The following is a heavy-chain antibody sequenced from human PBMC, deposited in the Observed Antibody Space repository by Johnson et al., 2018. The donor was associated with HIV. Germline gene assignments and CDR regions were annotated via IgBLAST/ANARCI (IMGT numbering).Heavy chain of an antibody. J-gene: IGHJ3*02. CDR3: ARDQEYSYGYEGTVRAFDI. Sequence: QEQLVVSGGGVVQPGRSLRLSCAASGFTFSSYAMHWVRQAPGKGLEWVAIISYDGSNKYYADSVKGRFTISRDNSKNTLYLQMNSLRPEDTAVYYCARDQEYSYGYEGTVRAFDIWGQGTMVTVSS. CDR2: ISYDGSNK. CDR1: GFTFSSYA. V-gene: IGHV3-30*04. D-gene: IGHD5-18*01.